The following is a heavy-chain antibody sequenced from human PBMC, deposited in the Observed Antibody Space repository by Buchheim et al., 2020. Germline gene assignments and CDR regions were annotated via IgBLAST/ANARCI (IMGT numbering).Heavy chain of an antibody. CDR1: GGSFSGYY. CDR3: ARVYWQQLVSLRRGNGKSSWFDP. D-gene: IGHD6-13*01. J-gene: IGHJ5*02. CDR2: INHSGST. V-gene: IGHV4-34*01. Sequence: QVQLQQWGAGLLKPSETLSLTCAVYGGSFSGYYWSWIRQPPGKGLEWIGEINHSGSTNYNPSLKSRVTISVDTSKNQFSLKLSSVTAADTAVYYCARVYWQQLVSLRRGNGKSSWFDPWGQGTL.